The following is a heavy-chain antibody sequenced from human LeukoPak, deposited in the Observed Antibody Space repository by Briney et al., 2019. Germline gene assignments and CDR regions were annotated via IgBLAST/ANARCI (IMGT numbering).Heavy chain of an antibody. CDR3: ARVKAAGTGYYYYMDV. V-gene: IGHV3-21*01. J-gene: IGHJ6*03. Sequence: GGSLRLSCAASGFTFSSYSMNWVRQAPGKGLEWVSSISSSSSYIYYADSVKGRFTISRDNAKNSLYLQMNSLRAEDTAVYYCARVKAAGTGYYYYMDVWGKGTTVTISS. CDR2: ISSSSSYI. D-gene: IGHD6-13*01. CDR1: GFTFSSYS.